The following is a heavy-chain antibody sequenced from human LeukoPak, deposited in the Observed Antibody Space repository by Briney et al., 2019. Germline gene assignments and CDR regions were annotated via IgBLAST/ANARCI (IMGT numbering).Heavy chain of an antibody. J-gene: IGHJ6*02. V-gene: IGHV1-69*04. CDR1: GYTFTSYA. CDR2: IIPILGIA. CDR3: ARHPARFGVVIMDLNYYYGMDV. D-gene: IGHD3-3*01. Sequence: SVKVSCKASGYTFTSYAISWVRQAPGQGLEWMGRIIPILGIANYAQKFQGRVTITADKSTSTAYMELSSLRSEDTAVYYCARHPARFGVVIMDLNYYYGMDVWGQGTTVTVSS.